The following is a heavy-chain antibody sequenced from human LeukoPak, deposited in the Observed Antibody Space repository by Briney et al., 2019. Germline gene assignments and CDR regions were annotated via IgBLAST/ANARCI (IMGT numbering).Heavy chain of an antibody. D-gene: IGHD3-3*01. V-gene: IGHV3-30-3*01. CDR2: ISYDGSNK. CDR1: GFTFSSYA. CDR3: AKDRKVLRFLEWSARGDYYMDV. J-gene: IGHJ6*03. Sequence: GGSLRLSCAASGFTFSSYAMHWVHQAPGKGLEWVAVISYDGSNKYYADSVKGRFTISRDNSKNTLYLQMNSLRAVDTAVYYCAKDRKVLRFLEWSARGDYYMDVWGKGTTVTVSS.